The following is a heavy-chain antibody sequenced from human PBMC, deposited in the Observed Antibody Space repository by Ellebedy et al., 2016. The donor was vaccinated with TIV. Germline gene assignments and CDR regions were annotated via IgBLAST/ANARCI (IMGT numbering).Heavy chain of an antibody. V-gene: IGHV3-23*01. D-gene: IGHD2/OR15-2a*01. CDR1: GFRLRNYA. J-gene: IGHJ6*02. Sequence: GESLKISCAASGFRLRNYAMSWVRQAPGEGLHWVAAVSESGSAYYADSVKGRFTISRDNSRNTLYLQMNSLRPEDAALYYCAKESTIKSMEVWGQGTTVTVSS. CDR3: AKESTIKSMEV. CDR2: VSESGSA.